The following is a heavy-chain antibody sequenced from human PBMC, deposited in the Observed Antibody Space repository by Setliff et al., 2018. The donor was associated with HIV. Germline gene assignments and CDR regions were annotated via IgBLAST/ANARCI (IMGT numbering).Heavy chain of an antibody. CDR3: AKDGYSDYLNSYFDY. Sequence: GGSLRLSCEASGFTLRSYAMYWVRQAPGKGLEWVAGISGAGATTYYADSVKGRFTISRDNSKDTLYLQVNSLRAEDTAVYYCAKDGYSDYLNSYFDYWGQGTLVTVSS. V-gene: IGHV3-23*01. D-gene: IGHD4-17*01. CDR2: ISGAGATT. J-gene: IGHJ4*02. CDR1: GFTLRSYA.